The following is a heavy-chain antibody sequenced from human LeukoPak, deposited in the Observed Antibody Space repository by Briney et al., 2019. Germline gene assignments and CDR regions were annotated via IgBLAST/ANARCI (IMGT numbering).Heavy chain of an antibody. CDR2: INPNSGGT. Sequence: GASVKVSCKASGYTFTSYGISWVRQAPGQGLEWMGWINPNSGGTNYAQRFQGRVTMTRDTSISTAYMELSRLRSDDTAVYYCARGPRQWLVRYYFDYWGQGTLVTVSS. D-gene: IGHD6-19*01. J-gene: IGHJ4*02. V-gene: IGHV1-2*02. CDR1: GYTFTSYG. CDR3: ARGPRQWLVRYYFDY.